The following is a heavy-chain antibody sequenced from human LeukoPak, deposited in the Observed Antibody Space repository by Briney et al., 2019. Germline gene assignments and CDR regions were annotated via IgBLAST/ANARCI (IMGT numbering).Heavy chain of an antibody. CDR2: IYHSGTT. CDR1: GGSISSSTYY. Sequence: PSETLSLTCNVSGGSISSSTYYWGWIRQPPGKGLEWIGNIYHSGTTYYNPSLKSRVTISVDTSKNQFSLKLSSVTAADTAVYYCARVIGYCSSTSCFGYFDYWGQGTLVTVSS. D-gene: IGHD2-2*01. J-gene: IGHJ4*02. V-gene: IGHV4-39*01. CDR3: ARVIGYCSSTSCFGYFDY.